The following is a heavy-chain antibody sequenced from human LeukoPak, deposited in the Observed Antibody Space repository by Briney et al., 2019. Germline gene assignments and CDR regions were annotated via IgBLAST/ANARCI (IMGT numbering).Heavy chain of an antibody. CDR3: ARDLTTPFDY. V-gene: IGHV3-48*01. Sequence: AGSLRLSCAPSGFTFSSYSMIWVSQAQGKGRGWVSYISSSSSNIFYADSVKGRFTISRDNAKNSLYLQMNSLRAEDTAVYYCARDLTTPFDYWGQGTLVTVSS. CDR1: GFTFSSYS. D-gene: IGHD4-17*01. CDR2: ISSSSSNI. J-gene: IGHJ4*02.